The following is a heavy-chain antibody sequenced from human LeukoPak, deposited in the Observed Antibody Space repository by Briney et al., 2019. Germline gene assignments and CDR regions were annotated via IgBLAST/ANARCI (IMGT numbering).Heavy chain of an antibody. V-gene: IGHV4-39*07. D-gene: IGHD3-22*01. CDR1: GGSISSSSYY. Sequence: SETLSLTCTVSGGSISSSSYYWGWIRQPPGKGLEWIGSIYYSGSAYYNPSLKSRVTISVDTSKNQFSLKLSSVTAADTAVYYCASFVVMRSYYWGQGTLVTVSS. J-gene: IGHJ4*02. CDR2: IYYSGSA. CDR3: ASFVVMRSYY.